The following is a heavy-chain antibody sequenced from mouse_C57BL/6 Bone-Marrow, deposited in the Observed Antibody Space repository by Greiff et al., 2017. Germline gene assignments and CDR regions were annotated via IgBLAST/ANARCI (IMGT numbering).Heavy chain of an antibody. CDR2: ISNGGGST. D-gene: IGHD2-4*01. V-gene: IGHV5-12*01. Sequence: EVMLVESGGGLVQPGGSLKLSCAASGFTFSDYYMYWVRQTPEKRLEWVAYISNGGGSTYYPDTVKGRFTISRDNAKNTLYLQMSRLKSEDTAMYYCARHEGLRRAMDYWGQGTSVTVSS. J-gene: IGHJ4*01. CDR3: ARHEGLRRAMDY. CDR1: GFTFSDYY.